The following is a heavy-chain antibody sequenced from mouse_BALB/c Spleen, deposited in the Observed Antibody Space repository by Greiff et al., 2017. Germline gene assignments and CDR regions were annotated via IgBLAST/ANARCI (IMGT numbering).Heavy chain of an antibody. J-gene: IGHJ4*01. Sequence: EVQGVESGGGLVKPGGSLKLSCAASGFTFSSYAMSWVRQTPEKRLEWVASISSGGSTYYPDSVKGRFTISRDNARNILYLQMSSLRSEDTAMYYCANGNYYAMDYWGQGTSVTVSS. CDR2: ISSGGST. CDR3: ANGNYYAMDY. V-gene: IGHV5-6-5*01. CDR1: GFTFSSYA. D-gene: IGHD2-1*01.